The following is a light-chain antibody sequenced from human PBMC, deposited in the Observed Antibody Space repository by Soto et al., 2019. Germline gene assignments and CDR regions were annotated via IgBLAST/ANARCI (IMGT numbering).Light chain of an antibody. J-gene: IGKJ2*01. CDR2: DAS. V-gene: IGKV1-33*01. CDR1: QDISNY. Sequence: DIQMTQSPSSLSASVGDRVTITCQASQDISNYLNWYQQKPGKAPKLLIYDASNLETGVQSRFSGSGSRTDFTFTISSLQPEDIATYYCQQYDNLYTFGQGTKLEIK. CDR3: QQYDNLYT.